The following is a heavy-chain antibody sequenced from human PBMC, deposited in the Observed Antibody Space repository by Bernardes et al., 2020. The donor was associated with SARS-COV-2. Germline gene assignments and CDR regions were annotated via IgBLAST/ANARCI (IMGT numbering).Heavy chain of an antibody. V-gene: IGHV4-34*01. J-gene: IGHJ6*02. CDR2: INHSGST. Sequence: TLSLTCAVYSGSFSGYWSWIRQPPGKGLAWIGDINHSGSTKYNPSLKSRVTISADTSKNQLSLKLSSVTAADTAVYYCAREGLCAMDVWGQGTTVTVSS. CDR1: SGSFSGY. CDR3: AREGLCAMDV. D-gene: IGHD2-8*01.